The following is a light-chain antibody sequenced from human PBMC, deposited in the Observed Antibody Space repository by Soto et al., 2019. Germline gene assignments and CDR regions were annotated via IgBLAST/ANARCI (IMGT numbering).Light chain of an antibody. V-gene: IGKV3-20*01. Sequence: EIVLTQSPATLSAFPGDRATLSCRASQSITNNYLAWYQQKPGQAPRLLFHGASSRAAGIPDRFSGSGSGTDFTLTISRLEPEDVAVYYCQQYGTSPPDTFGQGTRLEIK. CDR3: QQYGTSPPDT. CDR1: QSITNNY. CDR2: GAS. J-gene: IGKJ5*01.